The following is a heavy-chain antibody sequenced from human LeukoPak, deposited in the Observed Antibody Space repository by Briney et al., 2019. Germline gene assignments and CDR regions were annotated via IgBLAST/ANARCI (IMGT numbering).Heavy chain of an antibody. CDR3: ARVAAGIGFFQH. J-gene: IGHJ1*01. D-gene: IGHD6-13*01. V-gene: IGHV4-38-2*02. CDR2: IHHSGST. Sequence: SETLSLTCFVSGYSISSGYYWGCMRQPPGRGLEWFGNIHHSGSTYCNPSLKSRVTISVDTSKNQLSLKLNSVTAADTAVYYCARVAAGIGFFQHWGQGTLVTVSP. CDR1: GYSISSGYY.